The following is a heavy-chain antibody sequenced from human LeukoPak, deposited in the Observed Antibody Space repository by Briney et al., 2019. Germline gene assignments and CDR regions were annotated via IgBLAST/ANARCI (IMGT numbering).Heavy chain of an antibody. CDR2: IKQDGSEN. CDR3: ARVVGAAPDY. CDR1: GFTFSTCW. J-gene: IGHJ4*02. V-gene: IGHV3-7*03. D-gene: IGHD1-26*01. Sequence: GGSLRLSCAASGFTFSTCWMSWVRQAPGKGLEWVATIKQDGSENYYVDSVKGRLTISRDNAKNSLFLQMNSLRAEDTAVYYCARVVGAAPDYWGQGTLVTVSS.